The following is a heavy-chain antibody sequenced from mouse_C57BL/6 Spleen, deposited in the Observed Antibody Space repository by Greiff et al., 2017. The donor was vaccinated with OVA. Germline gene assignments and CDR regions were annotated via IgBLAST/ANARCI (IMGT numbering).Heavy chain of an antibody. CDR3: ARRDGYDLFDY. CDR2: IYPGDGDT. CDR1: GYAFSSSW. J-gene: IGHJ2*01. D-gene: IGHD2-2*01. V-gene: IGHV1-82*01. Sequence: VQLQQSGPELVKPGASVKISCKASGYAFSSSWMNWVKQRPGKGLEWIGRIYPGDGDTNYNGKFKGKATLTADKSSSTAYMQLSSLTSEDSAVWFCARRDGYDLFDYWGQGTTLTVSS.